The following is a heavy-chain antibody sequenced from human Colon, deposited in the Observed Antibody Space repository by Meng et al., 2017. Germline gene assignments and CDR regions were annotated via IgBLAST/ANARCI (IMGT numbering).Heavy chain of an antibody. D-gene: IGHD3-10*01. V-gene: IGHV4-30-4*01. CDR1: CGFLNSDDYY. CDR3: AREWRHYYGAGSFDY. J-gene: IGHJ4*02. Sequence: QVQLQESGPGLVRPSQTASLTCLGSCGFLNSDDYYWSWIRQSPGGGLEWIGLLSYSGNTFYNPSLRSRVAISADTSKSQFSLYLRSVTAADTAVYYCAREWRHYYGAGSFDYWGQGALVTVSS. CDR2: LSYSGNT.